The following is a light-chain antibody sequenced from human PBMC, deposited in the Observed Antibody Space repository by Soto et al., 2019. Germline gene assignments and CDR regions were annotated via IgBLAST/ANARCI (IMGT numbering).Light chain of an antibody. J-gene: IGKJ1*01. CDR1: QSIDTW. Sequence: KMNQSPSTLSAIIGDTVTTTCRASQSIDTWLAWHQQKPGKAPKLLIYKASSLASGVPSRFSGSGSGTEFTLTISSLQPDDFATYYCLQYNSFRTFGQGTKVDIK. CDR3: LQYNSFRT. V-gene: IGKV1-5*03. CDR2: KAS.